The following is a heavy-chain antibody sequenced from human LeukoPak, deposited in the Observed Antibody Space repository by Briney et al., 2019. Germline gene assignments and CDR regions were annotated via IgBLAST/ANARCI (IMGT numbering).Heavy chain of an antibody. CDR3: ARGPTIFGVVIRYYYMDV. D-gene: IGHD3-3*01. CDR1: GGSFSGYY. J-gene: IGHJ6*03. Sequence: SETLSLTCAVYGGSFSGYYWSWIRQPPGKGLEWIGEINHSGSTNYNPSLKSRVTISVDTSKNQFSLKLSSVPAADTAVYYCARGPTIFGVVIRYYYMDVWGKGTTVTVSS. CDR2: INHSGST. V-gene: IGHV4-34*01.